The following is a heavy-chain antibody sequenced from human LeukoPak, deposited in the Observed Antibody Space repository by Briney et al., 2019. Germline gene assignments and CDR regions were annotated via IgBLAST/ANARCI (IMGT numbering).Heavy chain of an antibody. CDR3: ARSLPGPFPSHDY. CDR1: GYTFISYD. CDR2: MNPNSGNT. V-gene: IGHV1-8*01. J-gene: IGHJ4*02. D-gene: IGHD1-14*01. Sequence: ASVKVSCKASGYTFISYDINWVRQATGQGLEWMGWMNPNSGNTGYAQKFQGRVTMTRNTSISTAYMELSSLRSEDTAVYYCARSLPGPFPSHDYWGQGTLVTVSS.